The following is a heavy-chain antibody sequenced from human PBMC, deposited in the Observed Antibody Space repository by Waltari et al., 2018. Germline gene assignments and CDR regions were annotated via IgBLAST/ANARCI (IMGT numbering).Heavy chain of an antibody. V-gene: IGHV1-69-2*01. J-gene: IGHJ4*02. D-gene: IGHD3-22*01. CDR3: ATLGSSGYRLD. CDR1: GYTFTSYD. Sequence: VQLVQSGAEVKKPGASVKVSCKASGYTFTSYDINWVRQAPGKGLEWMGRVDPEDGETIYAEKFQGRVTITADTSTDTAYMELSSLRSEDTAVYYCATLGSSGYRLDWGQGTLVTVSS. CDR2: VDPEDGET.